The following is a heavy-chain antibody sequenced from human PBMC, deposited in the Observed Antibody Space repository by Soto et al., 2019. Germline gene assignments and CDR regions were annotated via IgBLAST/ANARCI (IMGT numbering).Heavy chain of an antibody. V-gene: IGHV3-23*01. D-gene: IGHD6-25*01. CDR1: GFTFSSYS. Sequence: GGSLRLSCAASGFTFSSYSMNWVRQAPGKGLEWVSALSGSGGSPYYADSVKGRFTISRDNSKDTLYLQMSSLRAEDTAVYYCARGLFSTGGFFGYWGQGTLVTVSS. J-gene: IGHJ4*02. CDR3: ARGLFSTGGFFGY. CDR2: LSGSGGSP.